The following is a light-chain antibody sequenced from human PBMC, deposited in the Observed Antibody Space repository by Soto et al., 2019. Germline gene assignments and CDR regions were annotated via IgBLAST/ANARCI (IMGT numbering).Light chain of an antibody. CDR3: QQCYSSPLT. CDR1: QTISNY. V-gene: IGKV1-39*01. CDR2: AAS. J-gene: IGKJ4*01. Sequence: DIQMTQSLSSLSASVEDRVTITCRASQTISNYLNWYQQQPGKAPKLLIYAASSLQSGVPSRFSGSGSGTDFTLTISSLQPEDFATYYCQQCYSSPLTFGGGTKVDIK.